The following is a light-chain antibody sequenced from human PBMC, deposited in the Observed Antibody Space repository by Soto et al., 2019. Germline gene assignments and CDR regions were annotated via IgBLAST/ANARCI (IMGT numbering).Light chain of an antibody. CDR1: QSVSSSY. CDR3: QQYGSSGT. CDR2: GAS. J-gene: IGKJ1*01. V-gene: IGKV3-20*01. Sequence: VVSQSPGTLSLSPGERATLSCRASQSVSSSYLAWYQQKPGQAPRLLIYGASSRATGIPDRFSGSGSGTDFTLTISRLEPEDFAVYYCQQYGSSGTFGQGTKVDIK.